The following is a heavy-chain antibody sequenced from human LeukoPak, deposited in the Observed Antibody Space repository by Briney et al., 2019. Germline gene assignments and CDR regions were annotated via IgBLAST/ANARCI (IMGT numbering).Heavy chain of an antibody. CDR1: GFTFSSYA. CDR3: AKDPGDYYDSSGYYYYFDY. D-gene: IGHD3-22*01. Sequence: GGSLRLSCAASGFTFSSYAKSWVRQAPGKGLEWVSAISGSGGSTYYADSVKGRFTISRDNSKNTLYLQMNSLRAEDTAVYYCAKDPGDYYDSSGYYYYFDYWGQGTLVTVSS. CDR2: ISGSGGST. J-gene: IGHJ4*02. V-gene: IGHV3-23*01.